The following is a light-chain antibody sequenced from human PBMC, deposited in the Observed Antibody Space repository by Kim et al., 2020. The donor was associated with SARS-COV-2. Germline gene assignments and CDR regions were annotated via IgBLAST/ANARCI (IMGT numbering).Light chain of an antibody. Sequence: SYELTQPPSVSVSPGKTAAITCSGDKLGEKYVSWYQQKAGQSPTLVIYQDRKRPSEIPERFSGSNSGNTATLTISGTQAMDEADYYCQAWDSSAGVFGGGTQLTVL. CDR2: QDR. CDR1: KLGEKY. V-gene: IGLV3-1*01. J-gene: IGLJ3*02. CDR3: QAWDSSAGV.